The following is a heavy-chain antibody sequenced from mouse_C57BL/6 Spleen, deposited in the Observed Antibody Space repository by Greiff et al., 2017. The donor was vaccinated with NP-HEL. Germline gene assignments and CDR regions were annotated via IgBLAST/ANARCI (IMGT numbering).Heavy chain of an antibody. CDR3: TRYESPY. J-gene: IGHJ2*01. CDR2: IDPETGGT. Sequence: QVHVKQSGAELVRPGASVTLSCKASGYTFTDYEMHWVKQTPVHGLEWIGAIDPETGGTAYNQKFKGKAILTADKSSSTAYMELRSLTSEDSAVYYCTRYESPYWGQGTTLTVSS. CDR1: GYTFTDYE. V-gene: IGHV1-15*01. D-gene: IGHD2-12*01.